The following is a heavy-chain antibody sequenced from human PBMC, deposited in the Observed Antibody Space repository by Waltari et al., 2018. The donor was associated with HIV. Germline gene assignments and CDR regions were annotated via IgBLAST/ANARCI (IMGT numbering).Heavy chain of an antibody. J-gene: IGHJ4*02. D-gene: IGHD3-3*01. CDR3: AKSPGSLGSFWATTPLVDH. Sequence: EVQLLESGGGLVQPGGSLRLSCAASGFTFSNYAMNWVRQAPGKGLEWVSSISSSGDSTYYGGSVKGRFTISRDNSKDTLYLQIDSLRAEDTASYYCAKSPGSLGSFWATTPLVDHWGQGTLVTISS. V-gene: IGHV3-23*01. CDR1: GFTFSNYA. CDR2: ISSSGDST.